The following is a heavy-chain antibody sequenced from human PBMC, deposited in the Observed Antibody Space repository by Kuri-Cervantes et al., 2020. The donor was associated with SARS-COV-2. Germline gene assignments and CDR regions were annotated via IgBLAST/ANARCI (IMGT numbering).Heavy chain of an antibody. CDR2: ISGSGGRT. V-gene: IGHV3-23*01. Sequence: GESLKISCAASGFTFSSYAMGWVRQAPGKGLEWVSDISGSGGRTYYADSVKSRFTISRDNSKNTLYLQMNSLRAEDKAVYYCATEWYLAFWGQGTLVTVSS. D-gene: IGHD3-3*02. CDR1: GFTFSSYA. J-gene: IGHJ4*02. CDR3: ATEWYLAF.